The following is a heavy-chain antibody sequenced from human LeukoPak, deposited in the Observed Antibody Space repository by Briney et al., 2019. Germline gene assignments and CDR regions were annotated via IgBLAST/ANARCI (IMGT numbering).Heavy chain of an antibody. CDR1: GGSIRSGSYY. Sequence: SQTLSLTCNVSGGSIRSGSYYWRWLRQPAGTGLEWIGRIETSGSINYNPSLKSRVTISVDTSKNQFSLNLSSVTAADTAVYYCARASRDSSGYYYGFDSWGQGTLVTVSS. D-gene: IGHD3-22*01. V-gene: IGHV4-61*02. CDR2: IETSGSI. J-gene: IGHJ4*02. CDR3: ARASRDSSGYYYGFDS.